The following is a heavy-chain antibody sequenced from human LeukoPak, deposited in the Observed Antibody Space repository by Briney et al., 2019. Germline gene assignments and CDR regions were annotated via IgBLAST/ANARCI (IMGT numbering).Heavy chain of an antibody. V-gene: IGHV3-21*01. Sequence: GGSLRLSCAASGFTVSSYSMNWVRQAPGKGLEWVSSISSSSSYIYYADSVKGRFTISRDNAKNPLYLQMNSLRAEDTAVYYCARDSGDYVWSYWGQGTLVTVSS. J-gene: IGHJ4*02. CDR1: GFTVSSYS. CDR2: ISSSSSYI. D-gene: IGHD3-16*01. CDR3: ARDSGDYVWSY.